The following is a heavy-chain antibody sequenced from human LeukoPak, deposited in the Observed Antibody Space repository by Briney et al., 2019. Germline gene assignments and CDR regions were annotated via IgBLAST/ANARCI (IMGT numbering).Heavy chain of an antibody. J-gene: IGHJ5*02. CDR2: ISNDGGGT. D-gene: IGHD3-22*01. V-gene: IGHV3-23*01. CDR3: AKGSSGYFADL. CDR1: GFTFNNYG. Sequence: GSLRLSCAASGFTFNNYGLIWVRQAPGKGLEWVAAISNDGGGTMYAAFVEGRFTISRDNSKNTLFLQMNSVRAEDTALYYCAKGSSGYFADLWGQGTLVTVSS.